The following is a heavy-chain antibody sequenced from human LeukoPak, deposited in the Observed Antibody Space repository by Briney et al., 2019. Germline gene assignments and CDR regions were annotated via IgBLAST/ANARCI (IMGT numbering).Heavy chain of an antibody. V-gene: IGHV3-30-3*01. CDR3: ARRWELSNWFDP. CDR1: GFTFSNYA. D-gene: IGHD1-26*01. Sequence: GGSLRLSCAASGFTFSNYAMHWVRQAPGKGLEWVTVISFDGTNKYYKDSVKGRFTISRDNSKNTLYLQMNSLRAEDTAVYYCARRWELSNWFDPWGQGTLVTVSS. CDR2: ISFDGTNK. J-gene: IGHJ5*02.